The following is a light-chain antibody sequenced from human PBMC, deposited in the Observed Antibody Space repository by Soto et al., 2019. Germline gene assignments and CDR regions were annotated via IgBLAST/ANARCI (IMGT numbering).Light chain of an antibody. CDR2: WAS. Sequence: DIVMTQSPDSLAVSLGERATINCKSSQSVLYSPNNKNYLAWYQQKPGQPHKLVIYWASTRESGVPDRFSGSGSGTDFTLTISSLQAEDVAVYYCQQYYSNPRTFGQGTKVEIK. V-gene: IGKV4-1*01. CDR3: QQYYSNPRT. J-gene: IGKJ1*01. CDR1: QSVLYSPNNKNY.